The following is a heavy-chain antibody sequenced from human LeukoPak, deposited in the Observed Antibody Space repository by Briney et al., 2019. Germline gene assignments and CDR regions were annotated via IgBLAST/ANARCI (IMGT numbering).Heavy chain of an antibody. CDR2: INPNSGGT. D-gene: IGHD3-10*01. CDR1: GYTFTSYG. Sequence: ASVKVSCKASGYTFTSYGISWVRQAPGQGLEWMGWINPNSGGTNYAQKFQGRVTMTRDTSISTAYMELSRLRSDDTAVYYCARAGGVWQYGSGRPDAFDIWGQGTMVTVSS. V-gene: IGHV1-2*02. CDR3: ARAGGVWQYGSGRPDAFDI. J-gene: IGHJ3*02.